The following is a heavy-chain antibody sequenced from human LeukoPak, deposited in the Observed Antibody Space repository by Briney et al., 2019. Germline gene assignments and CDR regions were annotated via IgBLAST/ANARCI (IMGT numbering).Heavy chain of an antibody. J-gene: IGHJ5*02. Sequence: GGSLRLSCAASGFTFSSYSMNWVRQAPGKGLEWVSSISSSSSYICYADSVKGRFTISRDNAKNSLYLQMNSLRAEDTAVYYCARNQLTGGRAPWGQGTLDTVSS. CDR2: ISSSSSYI. CDR1: GFTFSSYS. CDR3: ARNQLTGGRAP. D-gene: IGHD1-14*01. V-gene: IGHV3-21*01.